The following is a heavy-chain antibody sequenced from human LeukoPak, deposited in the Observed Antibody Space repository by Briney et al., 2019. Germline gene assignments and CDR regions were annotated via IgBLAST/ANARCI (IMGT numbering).Heavy chain of an antibody. CDR1: GFIFSNHE. J-gene: IGHJ6*02. D-gene: IGHD2-15*01. V-gene: IGHV3-48*03. CDR3: ARDHGGGGSCYTSVNYGMDV. CDR2: ISASGTTK. Sequence: PGGSLRLSCAASGFIFSNHEMSWVRQAPGKGLEWVSYISASGTTKFYADSVRGRFTISRDNAKNSLYLQMNSLRAEDTALYYCARDHGGGGSCYTSVNYGMDVWGQGTTVTVSS.